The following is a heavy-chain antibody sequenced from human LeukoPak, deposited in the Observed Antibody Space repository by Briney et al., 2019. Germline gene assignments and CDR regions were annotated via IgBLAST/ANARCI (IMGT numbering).Heavy chain of an antibody. J-gene: IGHJ4*02. Sequence: GGSLRLSCAASGFTFSSYAMHWVRQAPGKGLEWVAVISYDGSNKYYADSVKGRFTISRVNSKNTLYLQMNSLRAEDTAVYYCARDAAVAGTSHFDYWGQGTLVTVSS. D-gene: IGHD6-19*01. CDR1: GFTFSSYA. CDR3: ARDAAVAGTSHFDY. V-gene: IGHV3-30*04. CDR2: ISYDGSNK.